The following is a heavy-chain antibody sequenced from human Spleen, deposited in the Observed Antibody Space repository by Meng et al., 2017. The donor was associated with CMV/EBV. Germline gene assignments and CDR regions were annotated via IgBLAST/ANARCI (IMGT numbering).Heavy chain of an antibody. D-gene: IGHD5-12*01. Sequence: GESLKISCTASGFTFSSYDMHWVRQPPGKGLEWVSFIRYDGSSEFYEGSVQGRFTISRDNPQNTLNLQMHSLRGEDTGVYFCAAAWIYGSSFDYWGQGTLVTVSS. CDR1: GFTFSSYD. J-gene: IGHJ4*02. CDR2: IRYDGSSE. CDR3: AAAWIYGSSFDY. V-gene: IGHV3-30*02.